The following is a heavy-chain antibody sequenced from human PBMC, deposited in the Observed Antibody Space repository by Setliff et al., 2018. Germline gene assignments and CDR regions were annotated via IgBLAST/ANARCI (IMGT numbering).Heavy chain of an antibody. J-gene: IGHJ2*01. D-gene: IGHD2-15*01. CDR3: ARDLVKDIVVVVWYFDL. CDR1: GFTFSSYS. Sequence: GESLRLSCAASGFTFSSYSMNWVRQAPGKGLEWVSYISSSSSTIYYADSVKGRSTISRDNAKNSPYLQMNSLRAEDTAVYYCARDLVKDIVVVVWYFDLWGRGTLVTVSS. CDR2: ISSSSSTI. V-gene: IGHV3-48*01.